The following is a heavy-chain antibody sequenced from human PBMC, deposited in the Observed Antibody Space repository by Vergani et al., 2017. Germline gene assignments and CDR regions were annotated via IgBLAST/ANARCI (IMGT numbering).Heavy chain of an antibody. J-gene: IGHJ6*03. CDR2: ISSSGSTI. D-gene: IGHD5-12*01. CDR1: GFTFSDYY. Sequence: QVQLVESGGGLVKPGGSLRLSCAASGFTFSDYYMSWIRQAPGKGLEWVSYISSSGSTIYYADSVKGRFTISRDNAKNSLYLQMNSLRAEDTAVYYCARDARADPDSGYDFLGWGGYYYYYMDVWGKGTTVTVSS. V-gene: IGHV3-11*01. CDR3: ARDARADPDSGYDFLGWGGYYYYYMDV.